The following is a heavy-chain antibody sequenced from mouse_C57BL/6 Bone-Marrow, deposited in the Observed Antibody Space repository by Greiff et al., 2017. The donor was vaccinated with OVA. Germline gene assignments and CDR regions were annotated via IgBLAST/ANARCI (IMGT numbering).Heavy chain of an antibody. Sequence: EVHLVESGGGLVQPGGSLSLSCAASGFTFTDYYMSWVRQPPGKALEWLGFIRNKANGYTTEYSASVKGRFTISRDNSQSILYLQMNALRAEDSATYYCARPSDSNYAVGSTGNFDVWGTGTTVTVSS. J-gene: IGHJ1*03. V-gene: IGHV7-3*01. D-gene: IGHD2-5*01. CDR1: GFTFTDYY. CDR3: ARPSDSNYAVGSTGNFDV. CDR2: IRNKANGYTT.